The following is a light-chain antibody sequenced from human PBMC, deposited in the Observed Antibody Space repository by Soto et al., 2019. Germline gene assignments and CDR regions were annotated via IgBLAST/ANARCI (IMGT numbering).Light chain of an antibody. CDR2: EDS. Sequence: QSALTQPASVSGSPGQSITISCTGTSSDVGGYNYVSWYQQHPGKAPKLIIYEDSNRPSGVSNRFSGSKSGNTASLTISGLQAEDEADYYCNSYTSKATGVFGTGTKLTVL. V-gene: IGLV2-14*01. J-gene: IGLJ1*01. CDR1: SSDVGGYNY. CDR3: NSYTSKATGV.